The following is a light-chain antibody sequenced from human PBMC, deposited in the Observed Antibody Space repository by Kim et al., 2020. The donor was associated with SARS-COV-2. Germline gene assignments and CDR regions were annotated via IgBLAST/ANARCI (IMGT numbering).Light chain of an antibody. J-gene: IGLJ2*01. CDR3: NSRDNNAKVI. CDR1: SLRSYY. Sequence: SSELTQDPAVSVALGQTVRITCQGDSLRSYYATWYQQKPRQAPVLVIYGRNNRPSGIPDRFSGSTSGNTASLTITGAEAEDEADYYCNSRDNNAKVIFGGGTQLTVL. CDR2: GRN. V-gene: IGLV3-19*01.